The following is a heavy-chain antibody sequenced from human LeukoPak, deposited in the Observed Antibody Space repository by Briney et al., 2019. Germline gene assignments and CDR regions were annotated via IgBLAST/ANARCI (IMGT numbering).Heavy chain of an antibody. J-gene: IGHJ6*02. D-gene: IGHD5-24*01. CDR2: IYYSGST. Sequence: SETLSLTCTVSGGSISGYYWSWIRQPPGKGLEWIGYIYYSGSTNYNPSLKSRVTISVDTSKNQFSLKLSSVTAADTAVYYCAREPRFEMATIAFDYGMDVWGQGTTVTVSS. V-gene: IGHV4-59*01. CDR1: GGSISGYY. CDR3: AREPRFEMATIAFDYGMDV.